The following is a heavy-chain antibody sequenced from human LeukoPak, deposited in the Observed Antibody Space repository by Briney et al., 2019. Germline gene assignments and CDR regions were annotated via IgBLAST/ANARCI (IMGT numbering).Heavy chain of an antibody. CDR3: AKDRIPATLYYFDY. Sequence: GGSLRLSCAASGFTFKNYAMTWIRQAPGKGLEWVSVIGASGATTYYAESVKGRFTISRDNAQHTLFLLMNSLRAEDTAIYYCAKDRIPATLYYFDYWGQGTLVTVSS. V-gene: IGHV3-23*01. D-gene: IGHD2-2*01. CDR2: IGASGATT. CDR1: GFTFKNYA. J-gene: IGHJ4*02.